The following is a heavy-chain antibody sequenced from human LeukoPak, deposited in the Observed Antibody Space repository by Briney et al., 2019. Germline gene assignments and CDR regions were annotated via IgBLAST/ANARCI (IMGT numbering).Heavy chain of an antibody. CDR1: GGSLSSSSYY. V-gene: IGHV4-39*07. J-gene: IGHJ1*01. D-gene: IGHD1-1*01. CDR2: IYYSGST. CDR3: ASSTTPEYFQH. Sequence: SETLSLTCTVSGGSLSSSSYYRGWIRQPPGKGLEWIGSIYYSGSTYYNPSLKSRVTISVDTSKNQFSLKLSSVTAADTAVYYCASSTTPEYFQHWGQGTLVTVSS.